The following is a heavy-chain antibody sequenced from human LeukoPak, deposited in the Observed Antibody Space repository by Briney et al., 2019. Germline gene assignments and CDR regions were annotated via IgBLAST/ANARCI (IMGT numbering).Heavy chain of an antibody. V-gene: IGHV3-7*03. CDR3: ARDPNLYSGTYDTY. Sequence: GESLRLSCVVSGVTFSSHWMSWVRQAPGKGLEWVANIKQDGSERYYVDSVKGRFTIPRDNAKNSVFLQMNSLRAEDTAVYYCARDPNLYSGTYDTYWGQGTLVTVSS. CDR1: GVTFSSHW. D-gene: IGHD1-26*01. J-gene: IGHJ4*02. CDR2: IKQDGSER.